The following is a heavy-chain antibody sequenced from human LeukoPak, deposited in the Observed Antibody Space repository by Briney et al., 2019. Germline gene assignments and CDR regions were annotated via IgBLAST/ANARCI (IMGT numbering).Heavy chain of an antibody. Sequence: PGGSLRLSCAASGFTFSTYAMHWVRQAPGKGLEWVAVISYDGSNKYYADSVKGRFTISRDNSKNTLYLQMNSLRPEDTAVFYCAREDRLGWRMDVWGKGTTVTVSS. V-gene: IGHV3-30*04. CDR1: GFTFSTYA. J-gene: IGHJ6*03. D-gene: IGHD2-21*01. CDR2: ISYDGSNK. CDR3: AREDRLGWRMDV.